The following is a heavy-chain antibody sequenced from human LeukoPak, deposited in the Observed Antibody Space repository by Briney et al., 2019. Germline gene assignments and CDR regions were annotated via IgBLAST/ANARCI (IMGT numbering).Heavy chain of an antibody. CDR2: ISHDGTVT. CDR1: GFTFTTYV. J-gene: IGHJ2*01. Sequence: PGGSLRLSCAASGFTFTTYVMHWVRQAPGKGLMWVSRISHDGTVTSYADSVKGRFTISRDNAKNTLYLQMNSLRAEDTAVYYCARDLNWDFLDVWGRGTLVTVSS. CDR3: ARDLNWDFLDV. V-gene: IGHV3-74*01. D-gene: IGHD1-26*01.